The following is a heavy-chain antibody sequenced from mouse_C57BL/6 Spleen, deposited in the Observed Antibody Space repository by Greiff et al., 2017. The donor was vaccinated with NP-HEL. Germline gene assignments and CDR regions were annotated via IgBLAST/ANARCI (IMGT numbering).Heavy chain of an antibody. J-gene: IGHJ3*01. CDR1: GYAFTNYL. V-gene: IGHV1-54*01. Sequence: VKLMESGAELVRPGTSVKVSCKASGYAFTNYLIEWIKQRPGQGLEWIGVINPGSGGTNYNEKFKGKATLTADKSSSTAYMQLSSLTSEDSAVYFCARYDDGYSWFAYWGQGTLVTVSA. D-gene: IGHD2-3*01. CDR3: ARYDDGYSWFAY. CDR2: INPGSGGT.